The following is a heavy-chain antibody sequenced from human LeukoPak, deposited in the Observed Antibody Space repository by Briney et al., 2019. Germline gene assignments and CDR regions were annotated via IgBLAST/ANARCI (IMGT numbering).Heavy chain of an antibody. J-gene: IGHJ3*02. D-gene: IGHD6-19*01. Sequence: SQTLSLTCTVSGGSISSGSYYWSWIRQPAGKGLEWIGRIYTSGSTNYNPSLKSRVTISVDTSKNQFSLKLSSVTAADTAVYYCARGSSGWYEAAFDIWGQGTMVTVSS. CDR1: GGSISSGSYY. CDR2: IYTSGST. CDR3: ARGSSGWYEAAFDI. V-gene: IGHV4-61*02.